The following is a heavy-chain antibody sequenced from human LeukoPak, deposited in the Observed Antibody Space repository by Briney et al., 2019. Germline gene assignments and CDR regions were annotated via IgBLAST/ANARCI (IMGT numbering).Heavy chain of an antibody. CDR3: AREIVVVPSAMGFDP. CDR2: INPSGGST. D-gene: IGHD2-2*01. Sequence: ASEKVSCKASGYTFTTYYIHWVRQAPGQGLEWMGVINPSGGSTSFAQKFQARLTMTRGTSTSTVYMELSGLNSEDTAVYYCAREIVVVPSAMGFDPWGQGTLVTVPS. V-gene: IGHV1-46*01. CDR1: GYTFTTYY. J-gene: IGHJ5*02.